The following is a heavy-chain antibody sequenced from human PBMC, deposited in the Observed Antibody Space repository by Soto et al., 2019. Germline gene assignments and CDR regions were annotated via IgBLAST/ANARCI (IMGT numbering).Heavy chain of an antibody. D-gene: IGHD6-13*01. CDR3: AKYAGNYYHYYYMDV. J-gene: IGHJ6*03. CDR2: ISGTGDST. CDR1: EFTSSRYA. V-gene: IGHV3-23*01. Sequence: EVQLLESGGGLVQPGGSLRLSCAGSEFTSSRYALSWVRQAPGEGLEWVSGISGTGDSTYYADSVKGRFTVSRDNSKNTLYLQMHSLRAEDTAVYYCAKYAGNYYHYYYMDVWGKGTTATVSS.